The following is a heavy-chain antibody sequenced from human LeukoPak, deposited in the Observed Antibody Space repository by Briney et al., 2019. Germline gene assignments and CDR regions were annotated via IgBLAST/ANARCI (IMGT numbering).Heavy chain of an antibody. CDR1: GGSISSGGYY. V-gene: IGHV4-31*03. D-gene: IGHD6-13*01. CDR2: IYYSGRT. CDR3: ARASSYSSHNDY. Sequence: SQTLSLTCTVSGGSISSGGYYWSWIRQHPGQGLEWIGYIYYSGRTYYNPSLKSRVTISVDTSKNQFSLKLSSVTAADTAVYCCARASSYSSHNDYWGQGTLVTVSS. J-gene: IGHJ4*02.